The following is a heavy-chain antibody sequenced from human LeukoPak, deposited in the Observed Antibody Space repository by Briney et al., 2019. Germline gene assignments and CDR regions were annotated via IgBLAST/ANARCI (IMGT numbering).Heavy chain of an antibody. CDR2: IYYSGNT. CDR1: GGSISSSSYY. Sequence: SETLSLTCTVSGGSISSSSYYWGWIRQPPGKGLEWIGTIYYSGNTYYNPSLKSRVTISVDTSKNQFSLKLSSVTAADTAVYYCARASYYDSSGYVPWGQGTLVTVSS. V-gene: IGHV4-39*07. J-gene: IGHJ5*02. CDR3: ARASYYDSSGYVP. D-gene: IGHD3-22*01.